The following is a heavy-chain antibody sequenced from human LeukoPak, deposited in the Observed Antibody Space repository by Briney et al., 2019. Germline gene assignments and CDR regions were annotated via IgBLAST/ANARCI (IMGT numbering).Heavy chain of an antibody. CDR1: GFTLSNYW. Sequence: GGSLRLSCAASGFTLSNYWMSWVRQAPGKGLEWVANINQDGSEIYYVDSVKGRFAISRDNAKNSLYLQMNSLRAEDTAVYYCARYGNGAWLAHYSFDIWGQGTMVTVSS. CDR3: ARYGNGAWLAHYSFDI. J-gene: IGHJ3*02. D-gene: IGHD6-19*01. V-gene: IGHV3-7*01. CDR2: INQDGSEI.